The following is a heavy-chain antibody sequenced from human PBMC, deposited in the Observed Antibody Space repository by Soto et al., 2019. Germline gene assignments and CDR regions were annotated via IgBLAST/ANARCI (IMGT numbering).Heavy chain of an antibody. Sequence: QVQLVQSGAEVKKPGSSVKGSCKASGGTFSSYAITWVRQAPGQGLEWMGGIIPIFGTANYAQKFQGRVTITADESTSTAYMALSSLRSEDTAVYYCARDRGPSSGYYPYWFDPWGKGTMVTVSS. CDR3: ARDRGPSSGYYPYWFDP. D-gene: IGHD3-22*01. CDR1: GGTFSSYA. J-gene: IGHJ5*02. CDR2: IIPIFGTA. V-gene: IGHV1-69*12.